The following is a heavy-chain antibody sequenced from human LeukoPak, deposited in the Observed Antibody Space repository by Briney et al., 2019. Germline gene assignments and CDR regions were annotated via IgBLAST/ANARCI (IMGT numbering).Heavy chain of an antibody. CDR2: INTNTGSP. J-gene: IGHJ4*02. CDR3: VRGIDTTGYFNY. D-gene: IGHD3-22*01. Sequence: ASVKASCKASGYTFITYPLNWVRQAPGQGLEWMGWINTNTGSPTYAQGLTGRFVFSLDTSVSTAFLQISSLKAEDSALYYCVRGIDTTGYFNYWGQGTLVTVSS. CDR1: GYTFITYP. V-gene: IGHV7-4-1*02.